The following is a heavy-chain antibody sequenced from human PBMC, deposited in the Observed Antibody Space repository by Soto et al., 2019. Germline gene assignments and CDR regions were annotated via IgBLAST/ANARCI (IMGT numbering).Heavy chain of an antibody. Sequence: GGSLRLSCAASGFTFSGSAMHWVRQASGKGLEWVGRIRSKANSYATAYTASVKGRFTISRDDSKNTAYLQMNSLKTEDTAVYYCTRHRLYCSGGSCYFDYWGQGTLVTVSS. CDR3: TRHRLYCSGGSCYFDY. V-gene: IGHV3-73*01. J-gene: IGHJ4*02. CDR1: GFTFSGSA. D-gene: IGHD2-15*01. CDR2: IRSKANSYAT.